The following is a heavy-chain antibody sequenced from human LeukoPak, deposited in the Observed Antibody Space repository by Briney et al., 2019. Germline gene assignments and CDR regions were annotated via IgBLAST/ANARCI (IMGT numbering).Heavy chain of an antibody. Sequence: PGGSLRLSCAASGFTFDDYAMHWVRQAPGKGLEWVSVISWNSGSIGYADSVKGRFTISRDNAKNSLYLQMNSLRAEDTALYYCATSSGEAAAGRTVYWGQGTLVTVSS. V-gene: IGHV3-9*01. CDR1: GFTFDDYA. CDR3: ATSSGEAAAGRTVY. CDR2: ISWNSGSI. D-gene: IGHD6-13*01. J-gene: IGHJ4*02.